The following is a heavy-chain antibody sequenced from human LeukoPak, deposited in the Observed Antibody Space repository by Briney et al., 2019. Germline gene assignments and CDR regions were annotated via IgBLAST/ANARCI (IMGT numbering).Heavy chain of an antibody. J-gene: IGHJ4*02. CDR1: GYSISSGYY. Sequence: PSETLSLTCTVSGYSISSGYYWGWIRQPPGKGLEWIGSIYHSRSTYYNPSLKSRVTISVDTSKNQFSLKLSSVTAADTAVYYCARDAPYYYGSGSYYNLGNWGQGTLVTVSS. CDR2: IYHSRST. V-gene: IGHV4-38-2*02. D-gene: IGHD3-10*01. CDR3: ARDAPYYYGSGSYYNLGN.